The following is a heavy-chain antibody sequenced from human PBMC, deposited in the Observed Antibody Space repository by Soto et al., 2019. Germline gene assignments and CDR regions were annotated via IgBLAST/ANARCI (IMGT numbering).Heavy chain of an antibody. CDR2: IIPIFGTA. CDR1: GGTFSSYA. CDR3: ARGVFYGDYIWYYFDY. J-gene: IGHJ4*02. D-gene: IGHD4-17*01. V-gene: IGHV1-69*13. Sequence: ASVKVSCKASGGTFSSYAISWVRQAPGQGLEWMGGIIPIFGTANYAQKFQGRVTITADESTSTAYMELSSLRSEDTAVYYCARGVFYGDYIWYYFDYWGQGTLVTVSS.